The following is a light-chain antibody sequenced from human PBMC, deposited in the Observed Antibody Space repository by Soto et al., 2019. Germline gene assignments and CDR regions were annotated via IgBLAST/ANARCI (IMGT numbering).Light chain of an antibody. CDR3: QQRRSWPPTIT. CDR1: QNILSN. CDR2: GAS. V-gene: IGKV3-11*01. Sequence: EIVMTQSPASRSVSPVERATLSFMAIQNILSNLAWYQQKPGQAPRLLIYGASSRATDIPPRFSGSGSGTDFTLTISSLEPEDFAVYYCQQRRSWPPTITFGQGTRLEI. J-gene: IGKJ5*01.